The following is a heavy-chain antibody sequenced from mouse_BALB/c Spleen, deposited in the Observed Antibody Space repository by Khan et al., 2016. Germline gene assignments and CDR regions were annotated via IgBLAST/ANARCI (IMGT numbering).Heavy chain of an antibody. J-gene: IGHJ3*01. CDR3: SRSQTAQATGFAY. Sequence: QIQLVQSGPELKKPGETVKISCKASGYTFTNYGMNWVKQAPGKGLKWMGWINTYTGEPTYADDFKGRFAFYLETSASVAYLQINNLKNEDTATCFWSRSQTAQATGFAYWGQETLVTVSA. CDR1: GYTFTNYG. V-gene: IGHV9-3-1*01. CDR2: INTYTGEP. D-gene: IGHD3-2*02.